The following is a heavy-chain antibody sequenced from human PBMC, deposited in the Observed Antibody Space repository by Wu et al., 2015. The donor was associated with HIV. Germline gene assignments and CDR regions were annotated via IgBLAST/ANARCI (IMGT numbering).Heavy chain of an antibody. J-gene: IGHJ4*02. CDR2: INPNSSDT. Sequence: QVHLLQSGAEVKKSGSSVRVSCKASGGTFSNYALSWVRQAPGQGLEWLGWINPNSSDTDYAQKFQGRVTLTRDTAINTAYMELNSLTSDDTAMYYCERDYYDSRGSVVREDLWGQGTLIIVSS. V-gene: IGHV1-2*02. CDR3: ERDYYDSRGSVVREDL. D-gene: IGHD3-22*01. CDR1: GGTFSNYA.